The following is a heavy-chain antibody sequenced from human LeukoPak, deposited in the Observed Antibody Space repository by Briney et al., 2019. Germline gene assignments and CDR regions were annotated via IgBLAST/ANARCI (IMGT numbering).Heavy chain of an antibody. CDR1: GFTFSSYE. V-gene: IGHV3-48*03. CDR2: ISSSGSTI. Sequence: GGSLRLSCAASGFTFSSYEMNWVRQAPGKGLEWVSYISSSGSTIYYADSVKGRFTISRDNAKNSLYLQMNSLRAEDTVVYYCARDSRGYDSSGYYYYYMDVWGKGTTVTVSS. J-gene: IGHJ6*03. CDR3: ARDSRGYDSSGYYYYYMDV. D-gene: IGHD3-22*01.